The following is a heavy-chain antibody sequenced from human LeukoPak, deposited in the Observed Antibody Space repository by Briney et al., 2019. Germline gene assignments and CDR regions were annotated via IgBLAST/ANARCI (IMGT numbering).Heavy chain of an antibody. CDR2: FDPEDGET. J-gene: IGHJ4*02. CDR3: ATDPRSSGWYYYDY. Sequence: ASVKVSCKVSGYTLTELSMHWVRQAPGKGLEWMGGFDPEDGETIYAQKFQGRVTMTEDTSTDTAYMELSSLRSEDTAVYYCATDPRSSGWYYYDYWGQGTLVTVSS. CDR1: GYTLTELS. D-gene: IGHD6-19*01. V-gene: IGHV1-24*01.